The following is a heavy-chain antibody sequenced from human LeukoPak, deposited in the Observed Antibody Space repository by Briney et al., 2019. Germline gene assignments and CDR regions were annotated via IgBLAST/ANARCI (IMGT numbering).Heavy chain of an antibody. CDR1: GGSFSGYY. D-gene: IGHD3-3*01. J-gene: IGHJ3*02. Sequence: SETLSLTRAVYGGSFSGYYWSWIRQPPGKGLEWIGEINHSVSTNYNPSLKSRVTISVDTSKNQFSLKLSSVTAADTAVYYCARGITIFGVVIIILEVAFDIWGQGTMVTVSS. CDR2: INHSVST. CDR3: ARGITIFGVVIIILEVAFDI. V-gene: IGHV4-34*01.